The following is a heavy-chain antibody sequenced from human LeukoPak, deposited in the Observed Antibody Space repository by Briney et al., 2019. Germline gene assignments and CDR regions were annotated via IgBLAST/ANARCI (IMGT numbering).Heavy chain of an antibody. V-gene: IGHV4-34*01. Sequence: SETLSLTCAVYGGSFSGYYWSWIRQPPGKGLEWIGEINHSGSTNYNPSPKSRVTISVDTSKNQFSLKLSSVTAADTAVYYCARGLRSLYYYYGMDVWGQGTTVTVSS. D-gene: IGHD6-13*01. CDR3: ARGLRSLYYYYGMDV. CDR2: INHSGST. CDR1: GGSFSGYY. J-gene: IGHJ6*02.